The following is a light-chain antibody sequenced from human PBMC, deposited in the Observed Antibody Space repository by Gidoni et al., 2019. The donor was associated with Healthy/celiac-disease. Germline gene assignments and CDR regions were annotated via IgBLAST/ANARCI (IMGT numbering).Light chain of an antibody. CDR1: QSVSSY. CDR3: QQRSNWLSLT. V-gene: IGKV3-11*01. CDR2: DAS. J-gene: IGKJ4*01. Sequence: EIVFTQSPATLSLSPGERATLSCRASQSVSSYLAWYQQKPGQAPRLLIYDASTRATGIPARFSGSGSGTDFTLTISSLEPEDFAVYYCQQRSNWLSLTFGGGTKVEIK.